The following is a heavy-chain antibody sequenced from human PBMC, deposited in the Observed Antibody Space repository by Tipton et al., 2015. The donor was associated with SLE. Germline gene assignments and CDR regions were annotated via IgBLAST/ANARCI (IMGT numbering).Heavy chain of an antibody. V-gene: IGHV1-69*01. CDR1: GGTFSSYA. Sequence: QLVQSGAEVKKPGSSVKVSCKASGGTFSSYALSWVRQAPGQGLEWMGGIIPIFATPNYAQKFRGRVTISADESTSTAYMELRSLRSEDTAVYYCATGHSGAYYRLDYWGQGTLVTVSS. D-gene: IGHD1-26*01. CDR2: IIPIFATP. CDR3: ATGHSGAYYRLDY. J-gene: IGHJ4*02.